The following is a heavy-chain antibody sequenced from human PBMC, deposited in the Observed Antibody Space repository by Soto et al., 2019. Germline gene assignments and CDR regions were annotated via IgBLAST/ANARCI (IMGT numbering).Heavy chain of an antibody. CDR3: ARVPPPTGPGDSDY. CDR1: GFTFSSYA. Sequence: GGSLRLSCAASGFTFSSYAMHWVRQAPGKGLEWVAVISYDGSNKYYADSVKGRFTISRDNSKNTLYLQMNSLRAEDTAVYYCARVPPPTGPGDSDYWGQGTLVTVSS. CDR2: ISYDGSNK. J-gene: IGHJ4*02. D-gene: IGHD3-10*01. V-gene: IGHV3-30-3*01.